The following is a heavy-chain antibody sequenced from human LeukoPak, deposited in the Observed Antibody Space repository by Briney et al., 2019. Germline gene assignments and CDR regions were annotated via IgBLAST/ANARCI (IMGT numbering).Heavy chain of an antibody. D-gene: IGHD6-19*01. J-gene: IGHJ6*02. CDR2: IKQDGSEK. CDR3: ARVASSGRWDYYYYGMDV. CDR1: GFTFSSYW. V-gene: IGHV3-7*03. Sequence: GGSLRLPCAASGFTFSSYWMSWVRQAPGKGLEWVANIKQDGSEKYYVDSVKGRFTISRDNAKNSLYLQMNSLRAEDTAVYYSARVASSGRWDYYYYGMDVWGQGTTVTVSS.